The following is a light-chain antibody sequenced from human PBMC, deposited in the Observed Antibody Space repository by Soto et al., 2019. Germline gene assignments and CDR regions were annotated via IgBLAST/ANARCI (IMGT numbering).Light chain of an antibody. CDR2: GAS. J-gene: IGKJ5*01. CDR3: LQHNFYPPT. V-gene: IGKV1-5*01. Sequence: DIQMTQSPSTLSASVGDRVTITCRASQSINRWLAWYQEKPGKVPKRLIYGASSLQSGVPSRFSGSGSGTEFTLTISSLQPEDFATYYCLQHNFYPPTFGQGTRLE. CDR1: QSINRW.